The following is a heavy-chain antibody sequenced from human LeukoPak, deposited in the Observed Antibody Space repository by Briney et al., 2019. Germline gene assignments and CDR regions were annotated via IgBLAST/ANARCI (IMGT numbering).Heavy chain of an antibody. V-gene: IGHV1-69*13. J-gene: IGHJ4*02. D-gene: IGHD3-22*01. CDR1: GGTFSSYA. CDR2: IIPIFGTA. Sequence: SVTVSCTASGGTFSSYAISWVRQAPGQGLEWMGGIIPIFGTANYAQKFQGRVTITADESTSTAYMELSSLRSEDTAVYYCARDPGYYDSSGYYSRIFDYWGQGTLVTVSS. CDR3: ARDPGYYDSSGYYSRIFDY.